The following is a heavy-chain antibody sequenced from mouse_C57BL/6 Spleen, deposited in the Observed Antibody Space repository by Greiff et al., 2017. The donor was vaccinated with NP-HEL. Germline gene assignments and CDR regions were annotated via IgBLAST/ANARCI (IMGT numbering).Heavy chain of an antibody. V-gene: IGHV1-80*01. CDR1: GYAFSSYW. CDR3: ARELRLRSYAMDY. Sequence: VQVVESGAELVKPGASVKISCKASGYAFSSYWMNWVKQRPGKGLEWIGQIYPGDGDTNYNGKFKGKATLTADKSSSTAYMQLSSLTSEDSAVYFCARELRLRSYAMDYWGQGTSVTVSS. CDR2: IYPGDGDT. J-gene: IGHJ4*01. D-gene: IGHD3-2*02.